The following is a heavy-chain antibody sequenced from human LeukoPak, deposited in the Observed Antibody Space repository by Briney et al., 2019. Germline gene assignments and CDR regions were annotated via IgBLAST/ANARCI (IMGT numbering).Heavy chain of an antibody. V-gene: IGHV3-21*01. CDR3: ARDLNWGAGALDI. CDR2: INVSPAYI. CDR1: GFTFSSYS. J-gene: IGHJ3*02. Sequence: PGGSLRLSCAASGFTFSSYSMNWVRQPPGKGLEWVSSINVSPAYISCADSVKGRFPISRDNAKNSLYLQVNSLRADDTAVYFCARDLNWGAGALDIWGQGTMVTVSS. D-gene: IGHD7-27*01.